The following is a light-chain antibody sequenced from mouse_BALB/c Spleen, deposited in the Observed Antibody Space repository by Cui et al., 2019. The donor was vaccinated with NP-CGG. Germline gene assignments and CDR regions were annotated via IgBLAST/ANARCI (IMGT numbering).Light chain of an antibody. CDR3: ALWYSNHWV. CDR2: GTN. J-gene: IGLJ1*01. CDR1: TGAVTTGNY. Sequence: QAVVPQESALTTSPGETVTLTCRSSTGAVTTGNYANWVQEKPDHLFTGLIGGTNDRAPGVPARFSGSLIGDKAALTITGAQTEDEAKYFCALWYSNHWVFGGGTKLTVL. V-gene: IGLV1*01.